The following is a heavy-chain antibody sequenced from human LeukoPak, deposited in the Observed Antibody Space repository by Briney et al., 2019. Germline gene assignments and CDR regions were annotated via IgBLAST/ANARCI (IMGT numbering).Heavy chain of an antibody. Sequence: SGGSLRLSCAASGFTFSNYGMSWIRQPPGRGLEWVSSMSCSAANKLYADSVKARFTISRDNYNTTLSLQMSSVSPGDRAVYYCAGFEHSSVWYYFPYWGQGTLVTVSS. CDR3: AGFEHSSVWYYFPY. J-gene: IGHJ4*02. D-gene: IGHD6-13*01. CDR2: MSCSAANK. CDR1: GFTFSNYG. V-gene: IGHV3-23*01.